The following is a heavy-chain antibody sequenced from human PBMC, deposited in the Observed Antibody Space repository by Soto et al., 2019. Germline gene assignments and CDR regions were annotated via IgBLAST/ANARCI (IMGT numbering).Heavy chain of an antibody. CDR3: ASRLPGMGYFDY. D-gene: IGHD1-1*01. CDR2: IYYSGST. CDR1: GGSISSGGYY. Sequence: QVQLQESGPGLVKPSQTLSLTCTVSGGSISSGGYYWSWSRQHPGKGLEWIGDIYYSGSTYYNPSLKSRVTISVDTSKNQFSLKLSSVTAADTAVYYCASRLPGMGYFDYWGQGTLVTVSS. J-gene: IGHJ4*02. V-gene: IGHV4-31*03.